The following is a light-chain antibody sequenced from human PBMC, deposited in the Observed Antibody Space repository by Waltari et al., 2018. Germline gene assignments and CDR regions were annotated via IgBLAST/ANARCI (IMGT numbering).Light chain of an antibody. Sequence: QSVLSQPPSESGTPGQRVTISCSGTRSNVGSNTLNWYQHLPGKSPNLLTYSNNHRPSGVPDRFSASKSGTSASLAISGLQSEDEGDYYCAAWDGGLNGLIFGGGTKLTVL. CDR3: AAWDGGLNGLI. CDR1: RSNVGSNT. J-gene: IGLJ2*01. CDR2: SNN. V-gene: IGLV1-44*01.